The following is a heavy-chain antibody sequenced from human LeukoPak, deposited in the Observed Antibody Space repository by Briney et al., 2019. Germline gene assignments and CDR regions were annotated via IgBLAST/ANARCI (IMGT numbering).Heavy chain of an antibody. V-gene: IGHV3-23*01. J-gene: IGHJ4*02. D-gene: IGHD2-2*01. CDR2: ISASGGGT. CDR1: GFTFSNYA. Sequence: GGSLRLSCAASGFTFSNYAMSWVRQAPGKGLEWVSAISASGGGTYYADSVKGRFTISTDNSKNTLYLQMNSLRAEDTAVYYCAKEERSQLFDYWGQGTLVTVSS. CDR3: AKEERSQLFDY.